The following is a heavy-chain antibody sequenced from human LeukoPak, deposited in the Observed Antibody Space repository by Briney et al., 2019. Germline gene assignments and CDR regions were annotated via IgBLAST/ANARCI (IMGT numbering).Heavy chain of an antibody. CDR3: ARGGLSYSSGWYSHADY. D-gene: IGHD6-19*01. CDR2: IWYDGSNK. Sequence: GGSLRLSCAASGFTFSDYYMSWIRQAPGKGLEWVAVIWYDGSNKYYADSVKGRFTISRDNSKNTLYLQMNSLRAEDTAVYYCARGGLSYSSGWYSHADYWGQGTLVTVSS. J-gene: IGHJ4*02. V-gene: IGHV3-33*08. CDR1: GFTFSDYY.